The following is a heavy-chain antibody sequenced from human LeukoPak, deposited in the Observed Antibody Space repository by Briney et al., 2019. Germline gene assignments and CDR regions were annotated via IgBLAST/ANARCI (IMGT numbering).Heavy chain of an antibody. V-gene: IGHV1-2*02. Sequence: ASVKVSCKASGYTFTVYYMHWVRQAPGQGLEWMGWINPNSGGTNYAQKFQGRVTMTRDTSISTAYMELSRLRSDDTAVYYCARARSYGSGPLDFDYWGQGTLVTVSS. CDR1: GYTFTVYY. J-gene: IGHJ4*02. CDR2: INPNSGGT. D-gene: IGHD5-18*01. CDR3: ARARSYGSGPLDFDY.